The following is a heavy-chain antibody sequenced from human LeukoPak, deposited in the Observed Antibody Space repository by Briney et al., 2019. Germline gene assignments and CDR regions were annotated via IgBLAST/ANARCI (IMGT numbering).Heavy chain of an antibody. CDR1: GFTFSSYS. CDR3: ARRSVGIIDY. CDR2: ISSSSSYI. J-gene: IGHJ4*02. Sequence: GRSLRLSCAASGFTFSSYSMNWVRQAPGKGLEWVSSISSSSSYIYYADSVKGRFTISRDNAKNSLYLQMNSLRAEDTAVYYCARRSVGIIDYWGQGTLVTVSS. D-gene: IGHD3-10*01. V-gene: IGHV3-21*01.